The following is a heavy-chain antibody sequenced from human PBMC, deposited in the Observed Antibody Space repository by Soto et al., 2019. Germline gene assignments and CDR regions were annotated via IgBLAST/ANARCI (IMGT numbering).Heavy chain of an antibody. V-gene: IGHV3-66*01. J-gene: IGHJ5*02. CDR1: GFSVSDNY. CDR2: IYSSGDT. D-gene: IGHD2-8*01. Sequence: EVQLVESGGGLVQPGGSLRLSCAASGFSVSDNYMSWVRQAPGKGLEWISVIYSSGDTYYADSVKGRLTISRDNSRNTLYLHINDLRVEATAIYYCGRDPGYGRGVRFDPWGQGIPVTVSS. CDR3: GRDPGYGRGVRFDP.